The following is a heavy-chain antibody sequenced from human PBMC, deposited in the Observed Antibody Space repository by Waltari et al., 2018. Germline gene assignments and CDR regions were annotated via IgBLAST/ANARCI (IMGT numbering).Heavy chain of an antibody. Sequence: QVQLHQWGAGLLKPSETLSLTCAVYGGSLSDYYWSWIRQPPGKGLAWIGEINHSGSANYNPSLKSRVIISVDTSKNHVSRKLSSVTAAETAVYYWARHLMGGRGAFDVWGQGTMVTVSS. J-gene: IGHJ3*01. CDR3: ARHLMGGRGAFDV. V-gene: IGHV4-34*01. CDR2: INHSGSA. CDR1: GGSLSDYY. D-gene: IGHD3-16*01.